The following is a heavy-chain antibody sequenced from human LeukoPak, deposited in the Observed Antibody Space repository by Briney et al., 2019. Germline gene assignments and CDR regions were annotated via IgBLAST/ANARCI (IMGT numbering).Heavy chain of an antibody. CDR3: ARDHRIAVARTTYDY. J-gene: IGHJ4*02. CDR2: ISAYNGNT. CDR1: GYTFTSYG. D-gene: IGHD6-19*01. V-gene: IGHV1-18*01. Sequence: ASVKVSCKASGYTFTSYGISWVRQAPGQGLEWMGWISAYNGNTNYAQKLQGRVTMTTDTSTSTAYMELRSLRSDDTAVYYCARDHRIAVARTTYDYWGQGTLVTVSS.